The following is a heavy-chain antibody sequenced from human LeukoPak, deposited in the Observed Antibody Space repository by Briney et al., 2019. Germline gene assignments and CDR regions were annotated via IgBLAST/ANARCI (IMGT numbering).Heavy chain of an antibody. CDR1: GGAFNDYY. CDR3: ARVYSSRSSYLAY. V-gene: IGHV4-34*01. J-gene: IGHJ4*02. CDR2: INHSGNT. Sequence: PSETLSLTCAVYGGAFNDYYWSWIRQPPGKGLEWIGEINHSGNTNYYPSLKSRVTISVDTSKHQFSLKLSSMTAADTAVYYCARVYSSRSSYLAYWGQGTLVTVSS. D-gene: IGHD6-13*01.